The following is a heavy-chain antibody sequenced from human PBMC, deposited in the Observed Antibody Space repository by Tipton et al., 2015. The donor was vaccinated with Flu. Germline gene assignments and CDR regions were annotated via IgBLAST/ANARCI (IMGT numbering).Heavy chain of an antibody. Sequence: LSCAVCGGSFSGYYWSWIRQPPGKGLEWIGEINHSGSTNYNPSLKSRVTISVDTSKNQFSLKLSSVTAADTAVYYCARVGSAAAGTNWGQGTLVTVSS. CDR3: ARVGSAAAGTN. J-gene: IGHJ4*02. D-gene: IGHD6-13*01. CDR1: GGSFSGYY. V-gene: IGHV4-34*01. CDR2: INHSGST.